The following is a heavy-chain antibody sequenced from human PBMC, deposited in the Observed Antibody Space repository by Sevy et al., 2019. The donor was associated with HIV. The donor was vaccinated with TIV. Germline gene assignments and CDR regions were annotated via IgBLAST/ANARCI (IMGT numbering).Heavy chain of an antibody. D-gene: IGHD2-2*02. V-gene: IGHV1-24*01. CDR2: FDPEDGET. J-gene: IGHJ4*02. CDR1: GYTLTELS. CDR3: ATLGYCSSTSCYTADY. Sequence: ASVKVPCKVSGYTLTELSMHWVRQAPGKGLEWMGGFDPEDGETIYAQKFQGRVTMTEDTSTDTAYMELSSLRSEDTAVYYCATLGYCSSTSCYTADYWGQGTLVTVSS.